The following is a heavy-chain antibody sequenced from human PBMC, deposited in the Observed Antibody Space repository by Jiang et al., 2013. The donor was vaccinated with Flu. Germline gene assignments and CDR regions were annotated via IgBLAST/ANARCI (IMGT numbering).Heavy chain of an antibody. Sequence: SLRISCKGSRYSFTSYWISWVRQMPGKGLEWMGRIDPSDSYTNYSPSFQGHVTISADKSISTAYLQWSSLKASDTAMYYCARHVRPPGYSSSWYNYYYYGMDVWGQGTTVTVSS. J-gene: IGHJ6*02. D-gene: IGHD6-13*01. CDR2: IDPSDSYT. CDR1: RYSFTSYW. CDR3: ARHVRPPGYSSSWYNYYYYGMDV. V-gene: IGHV5-10-1*01.